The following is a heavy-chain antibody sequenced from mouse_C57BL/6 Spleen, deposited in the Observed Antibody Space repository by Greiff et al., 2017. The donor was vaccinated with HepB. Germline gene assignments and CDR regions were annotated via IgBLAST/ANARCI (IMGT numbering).Heavy chain of an antibody. Sequence: VKLQESGAELVRPGSSVKLSCKASGYTFTSYRMHWVKQRPIQGLEWIGNIDPSDSETHYNQKFKDKATLTVDKSSSTAYMQLSSLTSEDSAVYYCASGDYAMDYWGQGTSVTVSS. CDR3: ASGDYAMDY. CDR2: IDPSDSET. J-gene: IGHJ4*01. V-gene: IGHV1-52*01. CDR1: GYTFTSYR.